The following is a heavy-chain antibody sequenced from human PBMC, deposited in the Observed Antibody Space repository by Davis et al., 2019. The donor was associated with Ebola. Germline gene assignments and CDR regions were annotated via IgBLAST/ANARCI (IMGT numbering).Heavy chain of an antibody. CDR3: VVVINGIDY. CDR1: GFTFSGSA. D-gene: IGHD3-22*01. J-gene: IGHJ4*02. Sequence: LSLTCAASGFTFSGSAMHWVRQASGKGLAWVGRIRSKANSYATAYAASVKGRFTISRDDSKNTAYLQMNSLKTEDTAVYYPVVVINGIDYWGQGTLVTVSS. V-gene: IGHV3-73*01. CDR2: IRSKANSYAT.